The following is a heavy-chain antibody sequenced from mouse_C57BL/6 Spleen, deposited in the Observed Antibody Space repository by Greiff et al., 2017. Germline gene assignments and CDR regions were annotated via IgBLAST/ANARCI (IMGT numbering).Heavy chain of an antibody. J-gene: IGHJ2*01. D-gene: IGHD4-1*01. CDR3: ARSGTPYFDY. Sequence: VQLQQSGAELARPGASVKMSCKASGYTFTSYTMHWVKQSPGQGLEWIGYINPSSGYTKYNQKFKDKATLTADKSSSTAYMQLSSLTSEDSAVYYCARSGTPYFDYWGQGTTLTVSS. CDR2: INPSSGYT. CDR1: GYTFTSYT. V-gene: IGHV1-4*01.